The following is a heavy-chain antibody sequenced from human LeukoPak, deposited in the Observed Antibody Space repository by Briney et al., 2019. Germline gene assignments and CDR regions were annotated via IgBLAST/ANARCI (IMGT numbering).Heavy chain of an antibody. Sequence: GASVKVSCKASGYTFTSYGISWVRQAPGQGLGWMGWISAYNGNTNYAHKLQGRVTKTTDTSTSTAYMELRSLRSDDTAVYYCARGAGYCSSTSCYVFSVDYYYYGMDVWGQGTTVTVSS. D-gene: IGHD2-2*01. CDR1: GYTFTSYG. V-gene: IGHV1-18*01. CDR3: ARGAGYCSSTSCYVFSVDYYYYGMDV. J-gene: IGHJ6*02. CDR2: ISAYNGNT.